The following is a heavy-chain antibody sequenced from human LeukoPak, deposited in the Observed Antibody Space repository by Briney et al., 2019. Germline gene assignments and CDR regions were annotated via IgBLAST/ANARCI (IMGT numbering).Heavy chain of an antibody. CDR3: ARGRARFLGYYFDY. CDR2: INPNSGGT. D-gene: IGHD3-3*01. V-gene: IGHV1-2*02. J-gene: IGHJ4*02. CDR1: GYTFTNYA. Sequence: ASVKVSCKASGYTFTNYAITWVRQAPGQGLEWMGWINPNSGGTNYAQKFQGRVTMTRDTSISTAYMELSRLRSDDTAVYYCARGRARFLGYYFDYWGQGTLVTVSS.